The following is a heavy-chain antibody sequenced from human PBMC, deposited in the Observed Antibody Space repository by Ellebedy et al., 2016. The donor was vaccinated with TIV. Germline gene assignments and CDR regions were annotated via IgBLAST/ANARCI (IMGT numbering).Heavy chain of an antibody. CDR1: GFTVSNNY. CDR2: IYSGGST. V-gene: IGHV3-53*01. J-gene: IGHJ4*02. Sequence: PGGSLRLSCAASGFTVSNNYISWVRQAPGKGLEWVSVIYSGGSTYYTDYVKGRFNISRDNSKNTVDLKMNSLRAEDTAVYYCARGVLSGYWGQGTLVTVSS. D-gene: IGHD2/OR15-2a*01. CDR3: ARGVLSGY.